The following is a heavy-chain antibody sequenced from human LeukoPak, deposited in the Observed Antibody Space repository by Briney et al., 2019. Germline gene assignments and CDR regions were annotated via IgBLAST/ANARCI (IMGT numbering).Heavy chain of an antibody. D-gene: IGHD6-19*01. J-gene: IGHJ4*02. V-gene: IGHV3-48*01. Sequence: GGSLRLSCAASGFTFSTYSMNWVRQAPGKGLEWVSYISSSSTTIYYADSVKGRFTISRDNAKNSLYLQMNSLRAEDTAVYYCTRVLYSSGWYGDHYWGQGTLVTVSS. CDR2: ISSSSTTI. CDR1: GFTFSTYS. CDR3: TRVLYSSGWYGDHY.